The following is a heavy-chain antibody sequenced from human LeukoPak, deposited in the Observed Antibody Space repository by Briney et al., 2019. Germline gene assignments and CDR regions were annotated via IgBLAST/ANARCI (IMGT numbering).Heavy chain of an antibody. CDR1: GDTFNSDH. J-gene: IGHJ3*02. CDR2: LNPSGGRT. D-gene: IGHD3-10*01. V-gene: IGHV1-46*02. CDR3: ARDLAFSGPMVRGVIVAFDI. Sequence: GASVKVSCKSSGDTFNSDHLHWVRQAPGHEFEWMGILNPSGGRTRNAEKFQDRLFLTMDMSTNTVYMELNSLTSEDTAVYYCARDLAFSGPMVRGVIVAFDIWGQGTMVTVSS.